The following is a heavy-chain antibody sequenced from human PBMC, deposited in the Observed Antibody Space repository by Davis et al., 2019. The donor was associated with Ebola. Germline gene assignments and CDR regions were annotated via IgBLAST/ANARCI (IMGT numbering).Heavy chain of an antibody. J-gene: IGHJ4*02. CDR3: ARDRAYWAFDY. Sequence: HISPDGSQQYYVDSVKARFTISRDNAKNSLYLQMSSLGADDTAVYYCARDRAYWAFDYWGRGTQVTVAS. CDR2: ISPDGSQQ. V-gene: IGHV3-7*01. D-gene: IGHD2-21*01.